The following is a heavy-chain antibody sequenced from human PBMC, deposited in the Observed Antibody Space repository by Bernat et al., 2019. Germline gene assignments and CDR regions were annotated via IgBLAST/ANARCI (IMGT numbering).Heavy chain of an antibody. Sequence: QVQLVESGGGVVQSGRSLRLSCAASGFTFSSYGMHWVRQAPGKGMEWVAVIWYDGSNKYYADTGKGRFTISRDTSKNTPSLQMNSLSAEDTAVSYSAGDNVYGSGSYYNCYYYGMDVWGQGTTVTVSS. V-gene: IGHV3-33*01. CDR3: AGDNVYGSGSYYNCYYYGMDV. D-gene: IGHD3-10*01. CDR2: IWYDGSNK. J-gene: IGHJ6*02. CDR1: GFTFSSYG.